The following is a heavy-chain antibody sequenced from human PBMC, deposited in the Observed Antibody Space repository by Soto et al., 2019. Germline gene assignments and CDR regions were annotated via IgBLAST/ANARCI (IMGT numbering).Heavy chain of an antibody. D-gene: IGHD6-6*01. J-gene: IGHJ6*02. V-gene: IGHV1-2*02. CDR2: INPNSGGT. Sequence: RASVKVSCKASGYTFTGYYMHWVRQAPGQGLEWMGWINPNSGGTNYAQKFQGRVTMTRDTSISTAYMELSRLRSDDTAVYYCARGRAARPPSPNYYYYGMDVWGQGTTVTVSS. CDR3: ARGRAARPPSPNYYYYGMDV. CDR1: GYTFTGYY.